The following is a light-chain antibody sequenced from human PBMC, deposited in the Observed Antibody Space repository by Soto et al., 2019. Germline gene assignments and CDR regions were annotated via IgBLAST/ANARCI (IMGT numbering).Light chain of an antibody. CDR2: DAS. CDR1: QSINNY. Sequence: EIVLTQSPATLSLSPGERATLSCRASQSINNYLGWYQQKPGQAPRLLISDASNRASGIPARFSGSESGTDFTLTISSLESEDFAVYFCQQRYAWYTFGQGTKLEIK. V-gene: IGKV3-11*01. CDR3: QQRYAWYT. J-gene: IGKJ2*01.